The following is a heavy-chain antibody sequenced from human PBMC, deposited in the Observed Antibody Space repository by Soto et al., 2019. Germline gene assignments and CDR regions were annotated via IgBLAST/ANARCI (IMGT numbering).Heavy chain of an antibody. CDR2: INHSGST. CDR3: ARGPWYRSSWPLDWLDP. V-gene: IGHV4-34*01. J-gene: IGHJ5*02. D-gene: IGHD6-13*01. CDR1: GGSFSGYY. Sequence: TSETLSLTCAVYGGSFSGYYWSWIRQPPGKGLEWIGEINHSGSTNYNPSLKSRVTISVDTSKNQFSLKLSSVTAADTAVYYCARGPWYRSSWPLDWLDPWGQGTLVTVSS.